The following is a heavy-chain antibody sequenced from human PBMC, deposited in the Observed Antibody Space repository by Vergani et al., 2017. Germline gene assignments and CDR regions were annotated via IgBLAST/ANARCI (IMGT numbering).Heavy chain of an antibody. D-gene: IGHD3-22*01. CDR1: GGTFSSYA. J-gene: IGHJ4*02. CDR3: ASSQPHYYDSSGYPGSIDY. V-gene: IGHV1-69*18. Sequence: QVQLVQSGAEVKKPGSSVKVSCKASGGTFSSYAISWVRQAPGQGLEWMGRIIPIFGTANYAQKFQGRVTITADDSTSTAYMELGRLRSEDTAVYYCASSQPHYYDSSGYPGSIDYWGQGTLVTVSS. CDR2: IIPIFGTA.